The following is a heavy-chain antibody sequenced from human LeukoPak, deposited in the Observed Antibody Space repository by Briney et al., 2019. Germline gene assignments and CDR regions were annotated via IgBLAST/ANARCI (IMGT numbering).Heavy chain of an antibody. Sequence: GGSLRLSCAASGLTSSDYSMNWVRQAPGKGLDWVLSISSSSTYIYYADSLKGRFTISRDNAKNSLYLQMNSLRAEDTAVYYCAHSSGYAYGLDYWGQGTLVTVSS. CDR1: GLTSSDYS. J-gene: IGHJ4*02. D-gene: IGHD5-18*01. CDR3: AHSSGYAYGLDY. V-gene: IGHV3-21*01. CDR2: ISSSSTYI.